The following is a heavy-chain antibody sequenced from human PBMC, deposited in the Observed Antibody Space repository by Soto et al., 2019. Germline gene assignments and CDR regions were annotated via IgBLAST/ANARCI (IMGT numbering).Heavy chain of an antibody. CDR2: VTDSGGKT. J-gene: IGHJ4*02. Sequence: EVQLLESGGGLVQPGGSLRLSCAASGFTFTTYAMSWVRQAPGKGLEWVSGVTDSGGKTYYADSVKGRFTISRDNSKNTLYLQMKSLRVEDTAVYYCAKGFIVAATTPEFDYWGQGTLVTVSS. V-gene: IGHV3-23*01. CDR1: GFTFTTYA. CDR3: AKGFIVAATTPEFDY. D-gene: IGHD1-26*01.